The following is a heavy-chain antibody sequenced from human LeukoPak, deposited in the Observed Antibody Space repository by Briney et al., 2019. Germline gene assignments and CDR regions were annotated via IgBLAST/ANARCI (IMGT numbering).Heavy chain of an antibody. D-gene: IGHD2-2*02. J-gene: IGHJ6*02. CDR1: GFTFDDYA. Sequence: PGGSLRLSCAASGFTFDDYAMHWVRQAPGKGLEWVSGISWNSGSIGYADSVKGRFTISRDNAKNSLYLQMNSLRAEDTALYYCAKDTNCSSTSCYTPNYYYYGMDVWGQGTTVTVSS. V-gene: IGHV3-9*01. CDR2: ISWNSGSI. CDR3: AKDTNCSSTSCYTPNYYYYGMDV.